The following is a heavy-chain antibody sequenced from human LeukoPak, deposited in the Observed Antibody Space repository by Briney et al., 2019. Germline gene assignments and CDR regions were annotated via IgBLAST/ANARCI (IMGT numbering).Heavy chain of an antibody. J-gene: IGHJ5*02. Sequence: PSETLSLTCTVSGGSINSGTYLWGCIRQSPGKGLEWIGSISSSGNTYYNPSLKSRVTVSVDTSKNQFSLKVTSVTAADTAVYYCARWVGNRNWFDPWGQGTQVTVSS. CDR2: ISSSGNT. CDR1: GGSINSGTYL. V-gene: IGHV4-39*07. CDR3: ARWVGNRNWFDP. D-gene: IGHD1-26*01.